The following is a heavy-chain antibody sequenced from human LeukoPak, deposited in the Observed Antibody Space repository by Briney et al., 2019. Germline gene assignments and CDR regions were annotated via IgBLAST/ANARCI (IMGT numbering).Heavy chain of an antibody. CDR1: GITLSNYG. CDR2: ISDSGGRT. D-gene: IGHD3-10*01. V-gene: IGHV3-23*01. Sequence: PGGSLRLSCAVSGITLSNYGMSWVRQAPGKGLEWVAGISDSGGRTNYADSVKGRFTISRDNSKNTLYLQMNSLRAEDTAVYYCAKGPYYYGSGSYYFNNWFDPWGQGTLVTVSS. J-gene: IGHJ5*02. CDR3: AKGPYYYGSGSYYFNNWFDP.